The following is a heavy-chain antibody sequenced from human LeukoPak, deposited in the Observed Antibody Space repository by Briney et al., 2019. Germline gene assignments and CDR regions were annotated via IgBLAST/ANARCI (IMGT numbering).Heavy chain of an antibody. J-gene: IGHJ6*03. CDR1: GFTFSGSA. CDR2: IRSKANSYAT. D-gene: IGHD6-19*01. CDR3: CSPGGVTVAGSGDYYYYVDV. Sequence: GGSLRLSCAASGFTFSGSAMHWVRQASGKGLEWVGRIRSKANSYATAYAASVKGRFTISRDDSKNTAYLQMNSLKTEDTAVYYCCSPGGVTVAGSGDYYYYVDVWRKGTTVTVSS. V-gene: IGHV3-73*01.